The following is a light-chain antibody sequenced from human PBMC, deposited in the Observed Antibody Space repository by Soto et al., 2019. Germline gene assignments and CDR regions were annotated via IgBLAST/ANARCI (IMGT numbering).Light chain of an antibody. V-gene: IGLV1-47*01. CDR1: TSNILRNY. CDR3: ASWDDSLSGYV. J-gene: IGLJ1*01. CDR2: MND. Sequence: QPALTQPPSASGNPGQRLTISCSGSTSNILRNYVYWYRQFPGTAPRLLISMNDQRPSGVPDRFSGSKSGTSASLAISGLRSEDEADYYCASWDDSLSGYVFGTGTKVTVL.